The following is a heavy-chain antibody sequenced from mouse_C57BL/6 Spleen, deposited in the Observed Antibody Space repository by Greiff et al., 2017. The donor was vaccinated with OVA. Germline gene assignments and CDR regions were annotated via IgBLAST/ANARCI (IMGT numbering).Heavy chain of an antibody. V-gene: IGHV10-1*01. J-gene: IGHJ3*01. Sequence: EVMLVESGGGLVQPKGSLKLSCAASGFSFNTYAMNWVRQAPGKGLEWVARIRSKSNNYATYYADSVKDRFTISRDDSESMLYLQMNNLKTEDTAMYYCVRQGGYDGFAYWGQGTLVTVSA. D-gene: IGHD2-2*01. CDR1: GFSFNTYA. CDR2: IRSKSNNYAT. CDR3: VRQGGYDGFAY.